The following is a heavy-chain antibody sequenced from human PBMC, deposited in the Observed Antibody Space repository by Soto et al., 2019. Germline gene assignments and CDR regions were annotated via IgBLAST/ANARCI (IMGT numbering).Heavy chain of an antibody. J-gene: IGHJ5*02. D-gene: IGHD1-26*01. CDR2: INHSGST. Sequence: QVQLQQWGAGLLKPSETLSLTCAVYGGSFSGYYWSWIRQPPGKGLEWIGEINHSGSTNYNPSLKSRVTISVAKSRNQFSLQLSSGTAAVAAVYYCARGGVGATLFSWGQGTLVTVSS. CDR3: ARGGVGATLFS. V-gene: IGHV4-34*01. CDR1: GGSFSGYY.